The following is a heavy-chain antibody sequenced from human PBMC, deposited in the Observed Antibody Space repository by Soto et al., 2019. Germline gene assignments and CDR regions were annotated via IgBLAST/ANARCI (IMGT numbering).Heavy chain of an antibody. CDR2: IYYSGST. V-gene: IGHV4-59*01. J-gene: IGHJ4*02. CDR3: ARSDGRY. Sequence: SETLSLTCAVSGASISTSYWWSWVRQSPGKGLEWIGYIYYSGSTNYNPSLKSRVTISVDTSKNQFSLKLSSVTAADTAVYYCARSDGRYWGQGTLVTVSS. CDR1: GASISTSYW.